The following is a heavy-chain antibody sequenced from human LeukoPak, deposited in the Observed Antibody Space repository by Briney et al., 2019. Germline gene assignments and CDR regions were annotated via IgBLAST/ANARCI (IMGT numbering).Heavy chain of an antibody. V-gene: IGHV3-9*01. CDR3: AKDAYGGATFFYYMDV. J-gene: IGHJ6*03. CDR2: ISWNSGNI. D-gene: IGHD2/OR15-2a*01. Sequence: GGSLRLSCAGSGFTFDDYAMHWVRQTPGRGLEWVSGISWNSGNIAYADFVGGRFTISRDNAKNSLSLQMNSLSDEDTAVYYCAKDAYGGATFFYYMDVWGKGTTVTVSS. CDR1: GFTFDDYA.